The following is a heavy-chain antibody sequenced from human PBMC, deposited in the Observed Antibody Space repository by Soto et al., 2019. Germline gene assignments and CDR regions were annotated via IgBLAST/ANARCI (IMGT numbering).Heavy chain of an antibody. J-gene: IGHJ5*02. CDR3: ARDPKLLWFGDPPTNWFDP. CDR2: ISAYNGNT. CDR1: GYTFTSYG. D-gene: IGHD3-10*01. Sequence: QVQLVQSGAEVKKPGASVKVSCKASGYTFTSYGISWVRQAPGQGLEWMGWISAYNGNTNYAQKLQGRVTMTTDTSTSTAYMELRSLRSDDTAVYCCARDPKLLWFGDPPTNWFDPWGQGTLVTVSS. V-gene: IGHV1-18*04.